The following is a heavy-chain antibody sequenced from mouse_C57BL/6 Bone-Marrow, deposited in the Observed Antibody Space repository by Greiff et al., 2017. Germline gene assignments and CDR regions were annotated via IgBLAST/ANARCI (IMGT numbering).Heavy chain of an antibody. CDR3: TKGDYDDY. D-gene: IGHD2-4*01. CDR1: GFNIKDDY. Sequence: EVKLQQSGAELVRPGASVKLSCTASGFNIKDDYMNWVKQRPEQGLEWIGWIDPENGDTEYASKFQGKATRTADTASNTAYLQLSSLTSEDTAVYYCTKGDYDDYWGQGTTLTVSS. CDR2: IDPENGDT. V-gene: IGHV14-4*01. J-gene: IGHJ2*01.